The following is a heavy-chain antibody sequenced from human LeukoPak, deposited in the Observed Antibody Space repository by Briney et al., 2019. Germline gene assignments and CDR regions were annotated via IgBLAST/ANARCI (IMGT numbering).Heavy chain of an antibody. Sequence: SVKVSCKASGGTFSSYAISWVRQAPGQGLEWMGGIIPIFGTANYAQKFQGRVTITADESTSTAYMELSGLRSEDTAVYYCAKDHLIVVVTSLLDWGQGTLVIVSS. J-gene: IGHJ4*02. D-gene: IGHD3-22*01. V-gene: IGHV1-69*13. CDR2: IIPIFGTA. CDR1: GGTFSSYA. CDR3: AKDHLIVVVTSLLD.